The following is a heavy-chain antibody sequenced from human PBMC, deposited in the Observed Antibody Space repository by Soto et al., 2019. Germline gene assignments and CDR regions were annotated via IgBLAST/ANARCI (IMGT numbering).Heavy chain of an antibody. CDR1: GGTFSSYA. CDR2: IIPIFGTA. J-gene: IGHJ3*02. Sequence: ASVKVSCKASGGTFSSYAISWVRQAPGQGLEWMGGIIPIFGTANYAQKFQGRVTITADKSTSTAYMELSSLRSEDTAVYYCARAGRATKQLVLRLRGNAFDIWGQGTMVTVSS. V-gene: IGHV1-69*06. CDR3: ARAGRATKQLVLRLRGNAFDI. D-gene: IGHD6-6*01.